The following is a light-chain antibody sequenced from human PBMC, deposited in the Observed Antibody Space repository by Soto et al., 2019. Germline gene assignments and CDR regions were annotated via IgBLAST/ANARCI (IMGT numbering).Light chain of an antibody. CDR1: GSDIGGYNY. Sequence: QSVLAQPASVSGSPGQSITIYCIGTGSDIGGYNYVSWYQQHPGKAPTLMIYDVWARPLGVSHRFSGSKSGNTASLTISGLQGDDEADYYCSSYTDDMNYVFGNGTKLTV. V-gene: IGLV2-14*03. J-gene: IGLJ1*01. CDR2: DVW. CDR3: SSYTDDMNYV.